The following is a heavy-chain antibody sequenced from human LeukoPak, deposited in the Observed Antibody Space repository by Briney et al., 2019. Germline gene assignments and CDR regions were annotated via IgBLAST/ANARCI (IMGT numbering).Heavy chain of an antibody. J-gene: IGHJ5*02. CDR3: ARDRRPQLNNWFDR. V-gene: IGHV1-69*05. Sequence: ASVKVSCKASGGTFSSDSFSWVRQAPGQGLEWMGGIIPVFGTARYAQKFQGRVTITTDESTSTAYLEVNSLRSDDTAVYYYARDRRPQLNNWFDRWGQGTLVTVSS. CDR2: IIPVFGTA. CDR1: GGTFSSDS.